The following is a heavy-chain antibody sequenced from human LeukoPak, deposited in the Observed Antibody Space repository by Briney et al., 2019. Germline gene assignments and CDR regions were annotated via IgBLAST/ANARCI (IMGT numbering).Heavy chain of an antibody. V-gene: IGHV5-51*01. CDR3: ARQYSSSWTPGAGY. Sequence: GESLKISCQGAGYIFKNHWIGWVRQTPERVLEWMAIIFPGDSDARYSPSFQGHVSVSVDKSIDTVYLQWSSLKASDSAMYYCARQYSSSWTPGAGYWGQGTLVTVSS. J-gene: IGHJ4*02. CDR1: GYIFKNHW. CDR2: IFPGDSDA. D-gene: IGHD6-13*01.